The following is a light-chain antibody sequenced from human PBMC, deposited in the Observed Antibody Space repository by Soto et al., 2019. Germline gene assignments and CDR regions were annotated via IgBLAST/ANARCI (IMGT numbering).Light chain of an antibody. Sequence: DIQMTQSPSSLSASVGDRVTITCQASQDISNYLNWYQQKPGKAPKLLIYDASNLETGVPSRFSGSGSGIDFTFTISSRQAEDIATYYCQQYDNPMYTFGQGTKLDIK. CDR2: DAS. J-gene: IGKJ2*01. CDR1: QDISNY. CDR3: QQYDNPMYT. V-gene: IGKV1-33*01.